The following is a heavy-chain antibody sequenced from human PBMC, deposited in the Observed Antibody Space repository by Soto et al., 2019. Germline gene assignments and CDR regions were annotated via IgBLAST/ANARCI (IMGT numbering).Heavy chain of an antibody. D-gene: IGHD4-17*01. V-gene: IGHV4-39*01. CDR1: GGSISRSSYY. CDR3: ARHDCGGFGF. CDR2: IYYSGST. J-gene: IGHJ4*02. Sequence: PSETLSLTCTVSGGSISRSSYYWGWIRQPPGKGLEWIGSIYYSGSTYYNPSLKSRVTISVDTSKNQFSLKLSSVPAADTAGYYGARHDCGGFGFWGQGTLVTVSS.